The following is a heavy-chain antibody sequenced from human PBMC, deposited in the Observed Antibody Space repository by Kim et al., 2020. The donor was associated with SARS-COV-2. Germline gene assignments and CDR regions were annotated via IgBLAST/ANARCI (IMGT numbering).Heavy chain of an antibody. V-gene: IGHV3-74*01. J-gene: IGHJ4*02. D-gene: IGHD1-7*01. CDR2: ITSDGSDT. CDR3: ARPITGTNIFDY. Sequence: GGSLRLSCAASGSTFSNHWMNWVRQAPGKGLVWVSRITSDGSDTNYADSVKGRFTISRDNAKTTLYLQMNSLTAEDTAVYYCARPITGTNIFDYWGQGTL. CDR1: GSTFSNHW.